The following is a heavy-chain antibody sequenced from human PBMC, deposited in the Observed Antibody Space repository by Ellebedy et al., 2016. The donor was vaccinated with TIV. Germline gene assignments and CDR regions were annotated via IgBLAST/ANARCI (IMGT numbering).Heavy chain of an antibody. CDR3: ARVDSVVTPYSWFDP. J-gene: IGHJ5*02. D-gene: IGHD4-23*01. V-gene: IGHV1-69*13. CDR1: GGTFSRYA. Sequence: AASVKVSCKASGGTFSRYAISWVRQAPGQGLEWMGGITPIFGTANYAQKFQGRVTITADESTSTAYMELSSLRSEDTAVYYCARVDSVVTPYSWFDPWGQGTLVTVSS. CDR2: ITPIFGTA.